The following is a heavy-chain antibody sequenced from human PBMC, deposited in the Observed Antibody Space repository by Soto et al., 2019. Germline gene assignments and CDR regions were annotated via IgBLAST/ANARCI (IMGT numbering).Heavy chain of an antibody. Sequence: EVQLVESGGGLVQPGRSLRLSCAASGFTFDDYAMHWVRQAPGKGLEWVSGISWNSGSIGYADSVKGRFTISRDNAKNSLYLQMNSLGAEDTAWCYCGKYVGYSSGWAGGFDYWGQGTLVTVSS. J-gene: IGHJ4*02. CDR1: GFTFDDYA. CDR2: ISWNSGSI. D-gene: IGHD6-19*01. V-gene: IGHV3-9*01. CDR3: GKYVGYSSGWAGGFDY.